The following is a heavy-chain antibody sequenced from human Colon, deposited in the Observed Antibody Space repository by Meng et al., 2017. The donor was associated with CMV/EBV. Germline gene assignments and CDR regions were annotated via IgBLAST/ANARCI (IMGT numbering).Heavy chain of an antibody. CDR3: ARESNAHAFNFDS. D-gene: IGHD2-2*01. CDR2: MYPSGDFT. V-gene: IGHV1-46*02. Sequence: ASVKVSCKASGYVLNDYYMHWVRQAPGQGLEWIGVMYPSGDFTHYEQKFQGRVIMTRDTSTSTFYVELSSLRAEDTALYYCARESNAHAFNFDSWGQGTLVTVSS. CDR1: GYVLNDYY. J-gene: IGHJ4*02.